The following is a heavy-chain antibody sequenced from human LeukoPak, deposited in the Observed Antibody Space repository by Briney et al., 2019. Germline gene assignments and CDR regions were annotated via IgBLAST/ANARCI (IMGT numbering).Heavy chain of an antibody. CDR3: ARELRVSGWDD. J-gene: IGHJ4*02. CDR2: ISSSGSTI. Sequence: PGGSLRLSCAASGFTFSSYEMNWVRQAPGKGLEWASYISSSGSTIYYADSVKGRFTISRDNAKNSLYLQMNSLRAEDTAVYYCARELRVSGWDDWGQGTLVTVSS. V-gene: IGHV3-48*03. CDR1: GFTFSSYE. D-gene: IGHD6-19*01.